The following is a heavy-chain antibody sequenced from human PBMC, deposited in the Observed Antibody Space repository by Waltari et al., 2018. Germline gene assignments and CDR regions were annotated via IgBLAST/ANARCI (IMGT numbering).Heavy chain of an antibody. V-gene: IGHV4-30-4*01. CDR2: MSDSGSA. Sequence: QVQLQESGPGLVKPSQTLSLSCSVSGGSVTSGNYFWTWIRQPPGKGLEWIGSMSDSGSAHNDPTLKSRVSMTLDTSENKFSLNLSSVTAADTAVYYCARPYGYYYFYLDVWGKGTTVTVSS. CDR3: ARPYGYYYFYLDV. J-gene: IGHJ6*03. CDR1: GGSVTSGNYF. D-gene: IGHD4-17*01.